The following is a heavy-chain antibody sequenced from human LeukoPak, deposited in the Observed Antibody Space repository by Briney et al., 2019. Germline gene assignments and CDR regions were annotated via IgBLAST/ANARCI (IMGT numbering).Heavy chain of an antibody. V-gene: IGHV3-7*04. CDR2: IKGDGSDN. J-gene: IGHJ4*02. CDR3: ARDLGYYRADY. D-gene: IGHD1-26*01. Sequence: GGSLRLSCAASGFTLNSYGMHWVRQAPGKGLEWVANIKGDGSDNHYVDSVRGRFTISRDNAKNSLYLQMNSLRAEDTAVYYCARDLGYYRADYWGQGTLVTVSS. CDR1: GFTLNSYG.